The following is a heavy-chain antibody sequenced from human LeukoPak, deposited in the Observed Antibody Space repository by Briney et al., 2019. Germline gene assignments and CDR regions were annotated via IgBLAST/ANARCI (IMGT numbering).Heavy chain of an antibody. J-gene: IGHJ4*02. D-gene: IGHD3-3*01. CDR1: GFTFSSYS. CDR3: AKGEIYDFWSGYYSFDY. V-gene: IGHV3-23*01. CDR2: ISGSGGST. Sequence: PGGSLRLSCAASGFTFSSYSMNWVRQAPGKGLEWVSAISGSGGSTYYADSVKGRFTISRDNSKNTLYLQMNSLRAEDTAVYYCAKGEIYDFWSGYYSFDYWGQGTLVTVSS.